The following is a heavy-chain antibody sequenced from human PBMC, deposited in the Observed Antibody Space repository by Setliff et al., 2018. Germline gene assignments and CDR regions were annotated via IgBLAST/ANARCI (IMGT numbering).Heavy chain of an antibody. CDR2: IYYRGDT. D-gene: IGHD1-1*01. Sequence: SETLSLTCTVSGASMRSGTFYWSWIRLHPGKGLEWIGRIYYRGDTYYNASLKGRLTISVDTAQNQFSLRLTSVTAADTAVYYCARTGTYRYFDYWGQGALVTVSS. CDR1: GASMRSGTFY. CDR3: ARTGTYRYFDY. V-gene: IGHV4-39*01. J-gene: IGHJ4*02.